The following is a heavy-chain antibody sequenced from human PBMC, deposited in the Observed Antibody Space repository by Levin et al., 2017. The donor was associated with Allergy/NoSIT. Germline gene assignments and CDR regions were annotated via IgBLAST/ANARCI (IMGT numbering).Heavy chain of an antibody. CDR3: ASFRLHLADAFDI. CDR1: GFTFSSYA. V-gene: IGHV3-30-3*01. J-gene: IGHJ3*02. CDR2: ISYDGSNK. Sequence: SCAASGFTFSSYAMHWVRQAPGKGLEWVAVISYDGSNKYYADSVKGRFTISRDNSKNTLYLQMNSLRAEDTAVYYCASFRLHLADAFDIWGQGTMVTVSS.